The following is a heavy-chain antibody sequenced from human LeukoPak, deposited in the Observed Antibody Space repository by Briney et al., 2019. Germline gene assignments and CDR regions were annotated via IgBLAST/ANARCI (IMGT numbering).Heavy chain of an antibody. V-gene: IGHV4-34*01. CDR3: ARRARSFGTVTKGFGY. CDR2: INHSGST. J-gene: IGHJ4*02. D-gene: IGHD4-17*01. Sequence: SETLSLTRAVYGGSFSGYYWSWIRQPPGKGLEWIGEINHSGSTNYNPSLKSRVTISVDTSRNQFSLKLSSVTAADTAVYYCARRARSFGTVTKGFGYWGQGTLVTVSS. CDR1: GGSFSGYY.